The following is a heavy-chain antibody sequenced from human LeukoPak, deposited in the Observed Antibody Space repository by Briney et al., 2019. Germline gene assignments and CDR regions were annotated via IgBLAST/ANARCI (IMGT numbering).Heavy chain of an antibody. CDR1: GDSISSSNYY. D-gene: IGHD5-18*01. CDR3: ARETFGRYSYGHKFDY. Sequence: SETLSLTCTVSGDSISSSNYYWVWIRQPPGKGLEWIGSVYRSGSTHYNPSLKNRVTISVDTSKNQFSLKLSSVTAADTAVYYCARETFGRYSYGHKFDYWGQGTLVTVSS. V-gene: IGHV4-39*07. CDR2: VYRSGST. J-gene: IGHJ4*02.